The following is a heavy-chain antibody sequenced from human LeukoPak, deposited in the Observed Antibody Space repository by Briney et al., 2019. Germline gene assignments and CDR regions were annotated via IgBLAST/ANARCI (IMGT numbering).Heavy chain of an antibody. CDR1: GYTFTGYY. CDR2: INPNSGGT. J-gene: IGHJ4*02. CDR3: ARSNYYDSSGYWHLDY. V-gene: IGHV1-2*02. D-gene: IGHD3-22*01. Sequence: ASEKVSCKASGYTFTGYYMHWVRQAPGQGLEWMGWINPNSGGTNYAQKFQGRVTMTRDTSISTAYMELSRLRSDDTAVYYCARSNYYDSSGYWHLDYWGQGTLVTVSS.